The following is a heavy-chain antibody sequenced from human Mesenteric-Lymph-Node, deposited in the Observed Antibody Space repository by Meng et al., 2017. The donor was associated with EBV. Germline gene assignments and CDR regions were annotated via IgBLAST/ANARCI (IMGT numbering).Heavy chain of an antibody. CDR3: ARDPRGGYYDSSGYSVGWFDP. CDR1: GYTFTSYA. J-gene: IGHJ5*02. V-gene: IGHV1-3*01. Sequence: VPLVRSGAEVKEPAASVKVSCKASGYTFTSYAMHWVRQAPGQRLEWMGWINAGNGNTKYSQKFQGRVTITRDTSASTAYMELSSLRSEDTAVYYCARDPRGGYYDSSGYSVGWFDPWGQGTLVTVSS. D-gene: IGHD3-22*01. CDR2: INAGNGNT.